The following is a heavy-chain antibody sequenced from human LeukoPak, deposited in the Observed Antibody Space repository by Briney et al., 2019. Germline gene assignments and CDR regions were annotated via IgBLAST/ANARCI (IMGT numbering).Heavy chain of an antibody. D-gene: IGHD3-9*01. Sequence: ASVKVSXKASGYTFTSYYMHWMRQAPGQGLEWIGIINPSGGSTSYAQKFQGRVTMTRDTSTSTVYMELSSLRSEDTAVYYCARDRSSRRHGSYFDDYWGQGTLVTVSS. CDR2: INPSGGST. CDR3: ARDRSSRRHGSYFDDY. CDR1: GYTFTSYY. J-gene: IGHJ4*02. V-gene: IGHV1-46*01.